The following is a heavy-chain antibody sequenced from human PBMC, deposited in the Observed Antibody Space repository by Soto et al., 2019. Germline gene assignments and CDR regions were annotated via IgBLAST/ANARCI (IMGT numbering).Heavy chain of an antibody. V-gene: IGHV4-39*01. CDR2: IYYSGST. Sequence: SETLSLTCTVSGGSISSSSYYWGWIRQPPGKGLERIGSIYYSGSTYYNPSLKSRVTISVDTSKNQFSLKLSSVTAADTAVYYCARADYGDYGGYYFDYWGQGTLVTVSS. CDR1: GGSISSSSYY. D-gene: IGHD4-17*01. J-gene: IGHJ4*02. CDR3: ARADYGDYGGYYFDY.